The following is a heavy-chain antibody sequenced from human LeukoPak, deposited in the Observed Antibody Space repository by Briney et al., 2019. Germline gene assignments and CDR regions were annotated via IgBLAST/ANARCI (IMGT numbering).Heavy chain of an antibody. CDR1: VYTFTNYG. V-gene: IGHV1-18*01. J-gene: IGHJ3*02. CDR2: ISAYNGNT. CDR3: ARDPSSLTGQLGDAFDI. D-gene: IGHD3-9*01. Sequence: ASVKVSCKASVYTFTNYGISWVRQAPGQGLEWMGGISAYNGNTNYAQKLQGRVTMTTDTSTSTAYMELRSLRSDDTAVYYCARDPSSLTGQLGDAFDIWGQGTMVTVSS.